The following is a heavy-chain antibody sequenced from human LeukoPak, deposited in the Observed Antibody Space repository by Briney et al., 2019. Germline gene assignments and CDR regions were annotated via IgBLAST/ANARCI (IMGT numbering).Heavy chain of an antibody. V-gene: IGHV3-48*03. Sequence: PGGSLRLSCAASGITFSSYGLNWVRQAPGKGPKWLSYIDGSGSFKYYNFFAEGRFTISRDNAKKTLYLQMNSLTVDDTAVYYCAREKLGVSRTFDYWGQGTLVTVSS. CDR1: GITFSSYG. D-gene: IGHD3-10*01. CDR2: IDGSGSFK. J-gene: IGHJ4*02. CDR3: AREKLGVSRTFDY.